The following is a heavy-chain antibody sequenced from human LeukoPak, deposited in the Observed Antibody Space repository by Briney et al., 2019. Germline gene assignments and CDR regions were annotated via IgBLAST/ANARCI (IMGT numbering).Heavy chain of an antibody. J-gene: IGHJ4*02. D-gene: IGHD6-19*01. CDR3: AWFSGSG. V-gene: IGHV3-74*01. Sequence: GGSLRLSCAASGFTFSSYWMSWVRQAPGKGLVWVSRINSDGSITNYADSVKGRFTISRDNAKNTLYLKMNSLRDEDTAVYYCAWFSGSGWGQGTLVSVSS. CDR1: GFTFSSYW. CDR2: INSDGSIT.